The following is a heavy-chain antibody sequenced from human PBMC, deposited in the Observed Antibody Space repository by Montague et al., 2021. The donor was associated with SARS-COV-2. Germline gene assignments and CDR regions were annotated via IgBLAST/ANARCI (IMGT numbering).Heavy chain of an antibody. CDR2: INHTGST. V-gene: IGHV4-34*01. D-gene: IGHD2-2*02. CDR3: ARLGDGVVPAPILGVGPFYSYYYMDV. J-gene: IGHJ6*03. CDR1: GGSFSGYF. Sequence: SETLSLTCAVSGGSFSGYFWSWIRQPPGKGLEWIGEINHTGSTKHNPSLKSRVTISVDTSKNQFSPKVTSMTAADTAIYYCARLGDGVVPAPILGVGPFYSYYYMDVWGKGTTVTVSS.